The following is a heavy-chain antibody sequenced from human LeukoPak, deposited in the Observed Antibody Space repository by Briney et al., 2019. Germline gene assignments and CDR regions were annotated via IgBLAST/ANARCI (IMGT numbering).Heavy chain of an antibody. Sequence: PSETLSLTCTVSGGSISSFYWSWIRQPPGKGLEWIGYIYYSGSGGTNYNPSLKSRVTISVDTSQNQFSLKLSSVTAADTAVYYCAGGPGRDRIPNWFDPWGQGTLVTASA. D-gene: IGHD1-14*01. J-gene: IGHJ5*02. CDR1: GGSISSFY. CDR2: IYYSGSGGT. V-gene: IGHV4-59*01. CDR3: AGGPGRDRIPNWFDP.